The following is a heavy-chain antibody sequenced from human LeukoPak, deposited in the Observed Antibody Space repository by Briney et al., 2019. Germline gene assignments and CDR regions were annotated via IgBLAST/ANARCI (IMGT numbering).Heavy chain of an antibody. CDR2: ISPSGGSA. CDR1: GYTFTSYY. Sequence: ASVTVSYKASGYTFTSYYLHWVRQAPGQGLEWIGIISPSGGSASYAQKFQGRVTMTRDTSTRTVNLELSSLRSGDTAVYYCARATQSWFDPWGQGTLATVSS. J-gene: IGHJ5*02. CDR3: ARATQSWFDP. V-gene: IGHV1-46*01.